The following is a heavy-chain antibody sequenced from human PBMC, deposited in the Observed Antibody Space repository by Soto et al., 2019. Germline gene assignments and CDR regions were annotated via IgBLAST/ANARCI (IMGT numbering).Heavy chain of an antibody. J-gene: IGHJ4*02. D-gene: IGHD3-22*01. CDR2: IIPIFGTA. Sequence: QVQRVQSGAEVKKPGSSVKVSCKASGGTFSSYAISWVRQAPGQGLEWMGGIIPIFGTANYAQKFQGRVTITADESTSTAYMELSSLRSEDTAVYYCARAPYYYDSSGYFNFDYWGQGTLVTVSS. CDR1: GGTFSSYA. V-gene: IGHV1-69*01. CDR3: ARAPYYYDSSGYFNFDY.